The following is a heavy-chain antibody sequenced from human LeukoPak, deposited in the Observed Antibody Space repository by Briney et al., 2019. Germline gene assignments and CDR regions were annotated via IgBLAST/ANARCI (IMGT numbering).Heavy chain of an antibody. V-gene: IGHV3-33*01. CDR3: ARARNDYDTSSFSALDY. J-gene: IGHJ4*02. D-gene: IGHD3-22*01. Sequence: GRSLRLSCAASGFTFSSYGMHWVRQAPGKGLEWLAVIWYDGSNIYYADPVKGRFAISRDNSKNTLYLQINSLRAEDTAVYYCARARNDYDTSSFSALDYWAQGTLVTVSS. CDR2: IWYDGSNI. CDR1: GFTFSSYG.